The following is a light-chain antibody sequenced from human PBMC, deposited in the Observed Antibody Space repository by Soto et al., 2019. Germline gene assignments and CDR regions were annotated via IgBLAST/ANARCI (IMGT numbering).Light chain of an antibody. CDR1: HRVNNY. V-gene: IGKV3-15*01. J-gene: IGKJ4*01. CDR3: KQYNYWPVT. Sequence: IIMKMSVATLSVTPGERATLSGNASHRVNNYLAWYQQRPGQATRLLIYDASTRATGIPARFSGSGSGTEFTLTISSLQSEDVAGYYCKQYNYWPVTFGGVTKVDI. CDR2: DAS.